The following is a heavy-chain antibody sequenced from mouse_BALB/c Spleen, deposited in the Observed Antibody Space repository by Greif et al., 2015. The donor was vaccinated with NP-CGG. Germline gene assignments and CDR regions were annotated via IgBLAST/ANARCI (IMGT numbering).Heavy chain of an antibody. J-gene: IGHJ3*01. CDR2: IWVGGSA. Sequence: VQLQQSRPGLVQPSQSRSITCTVSGFSLTSYGVHWVRQSPGKGLEWLGVIWVGGSADYKAAFISRLSISKDNSKSQVFFKMNSLQANVTAIYYCARREYGNYVWFAYWGQGTLVTVSA. CDR3: ARREYGNYVWFAY. D-gene: IGHD2-10*02. CDR1: GFSLTSYG. V-gene: IGHV2-2*02.